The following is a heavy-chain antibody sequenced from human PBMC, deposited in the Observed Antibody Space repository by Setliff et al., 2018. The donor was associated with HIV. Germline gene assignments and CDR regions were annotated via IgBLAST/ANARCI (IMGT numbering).Heavy chain of an antibody. Sequence: ASVKVSCKTSGYTFTNYALNWVRQAPGQGLEWMGWINTNTGNPTYAQGFTGRSVFSLDTSVSTAYLQISSLKAEDTAVYYCARNYYDVWSLSFGGWFDPWGQGTLVTVSS. J-gene: IGHJ5*02. CDR1: GYTFTNYA. V-gene: IGHV7-4-1*02. D-gene: IGHD3-3*01. CDR2: INTNTGNP. CDR3: ARNYYDVWSLSFGGWFDP.